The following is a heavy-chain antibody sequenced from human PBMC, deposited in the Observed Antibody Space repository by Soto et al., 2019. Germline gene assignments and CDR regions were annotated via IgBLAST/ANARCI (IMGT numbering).Heavy chain of an antibody. J-gene: IGHJ6*02. D-gene: IGHD6-13*01. V-gene: IGHV4-34*01. CDR3: ARSRRYSRSWYMSYYYYYGMHV. Sequence: PSETLSLTCAVYGGSFSGYYWSWIRQPPGKGLEWIGEINHSGSTNYNPSLKSRVTISVDTSKNQFSLKLSSVTAADTAVYYCARSRRYSRSWYMSYYYYYGMHVWGQGTTVTVSS. CDR1: GGSFSGYY. CDR2: INHSGST.